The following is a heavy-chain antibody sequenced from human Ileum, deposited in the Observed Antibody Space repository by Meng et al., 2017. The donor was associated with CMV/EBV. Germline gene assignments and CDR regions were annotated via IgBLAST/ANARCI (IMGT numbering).Heavy chain of an antibody. Sequence: QGCRVEYGTEVEKPGASVKVSCKTSGYTFTNHNIAWVRQAPGQGLEWMGWISVHHGNTDYAQKYQDRVTMTRDTSTNTAYMELRSLTSDDTAMYYCARDNWGYDYWGQGTLVTASS. CDR2: ISVHHGNT. J-gene: IGHJ4*02. CDR3: ARDNWGYDY. CDR1: GYTFTNHN. V-gene: IGHV1-18*01. D-gene: IGHD7-27*01.